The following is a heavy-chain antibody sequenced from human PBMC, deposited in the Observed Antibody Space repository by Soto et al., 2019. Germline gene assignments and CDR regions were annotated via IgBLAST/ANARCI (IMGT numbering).Heavy chain of an antibody. CDR3: AKDKGVFNWATSYFDY. Sequence: GGSLRLSCAASGFTFSNYAMHWVRQAPGKGLEWVALTSYDGNNEYYTDSVKGRFTISRDNSKNTLFLQMNSPRPEDTAVYYCAKDKGVFNWATSYFDYWGQGTLVTVS. D-gene: IGHD1-1*01. CDR2: TSYDGNNE. CDR1: GFTFSNYA. J-gene: IGHJ4*02. V-gene: IGHV3-30*18.